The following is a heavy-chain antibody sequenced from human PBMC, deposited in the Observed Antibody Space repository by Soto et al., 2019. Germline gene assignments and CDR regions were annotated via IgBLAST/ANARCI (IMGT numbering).Heavy chain of an antibody. J-gene: IGHJ5*02. CDR3: ARVTAASSWFDP. V-gene: IGHV4-59*01. Sequence: PSETLSLTCTVSGGSIFSSYWTWIRQPPGKGLEWIGNVYYSVSTNYNPSLKSRITISVDTSKNQFSLNLSSVTAADTAVYYCARVTAASSWFDPWGQGTLVTVSS. CDR2: VYYSVST. D-gene: IGHD2-15*01. CDR1: GGSIFSSY.